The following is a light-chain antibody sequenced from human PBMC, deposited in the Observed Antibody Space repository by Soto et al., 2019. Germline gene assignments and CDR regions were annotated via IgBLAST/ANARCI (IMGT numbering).Light chain of an antibody. Sequence: EIVLTQSPGTLSLSPGERATLSCRASQSVSSSYLAWYQQKPGQAPRLLIYGASNRATGIPDRFSGSGSGTDFTLTNSRLEPEDFAVYYCQQYANSPPFTFGQGTKLEIK. V-gene: IGKV3-20*01. CDR2: GAS. CDR1: QSVSSSY. CDR3: QQYANSPPFT. J-gene: IGKJ2*01.